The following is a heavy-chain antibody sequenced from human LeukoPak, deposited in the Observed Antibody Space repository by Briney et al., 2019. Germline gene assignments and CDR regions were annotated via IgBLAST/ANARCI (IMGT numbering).Heavy chain of an antibody. V-gene: IGHV3-48*04. Sequence: GGSLRLSCAASGFTFSSYSMNWVRQAPGKGLEWVSYISSSSSTIYYADSVKGRFTISRDNAKDSLYLQMNSLRAEGTAVYYCARGPRRDGFAHWGQGTLVTVSS. J-gene: IGHJ4*02. CDR2: ISSSSSTI. CDR3: ARGPRRDGFAH. CDR1: GFTFSSYS. D-gene: IGHD5-24*01.